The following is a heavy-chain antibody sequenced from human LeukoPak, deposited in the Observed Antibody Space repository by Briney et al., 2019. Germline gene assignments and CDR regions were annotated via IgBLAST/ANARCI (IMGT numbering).Heavy chain of an antibody. CDR3: AKRKDGYGSIDY. Sequence: GGSLRLSCVASGFTFSSYAMSWVRRAPGKGLEWVSVISGSGDTTYYADSVKGRFTVSRDNSKLYLQMNSLRAADTAVYFCAKRKDGYGSIDYWGQGTLVTVSS. CDR2: ISGSGDTT. D-gene: IGHD3-10*01. V-gene: IGHV3-23*01. J-gene: IGHJ4*02. CDR1: GFTFSSYA.